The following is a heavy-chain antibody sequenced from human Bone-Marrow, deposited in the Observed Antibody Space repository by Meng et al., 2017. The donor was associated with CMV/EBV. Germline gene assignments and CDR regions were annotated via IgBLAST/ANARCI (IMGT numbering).Heavy chain of an antibody. CDR2: IYYSGST. CDR3: ARDRYYDFWSGYSSYYYYGMDV. J-gene: IGHJ6*02. V-gene: IGHV4-59*01. D-gene: IGHD3-3*01. Sequence: GSLRLSCTVSGGSISRYYWSWIRQPPGKGLEWIGYIYYSGSTNYNPSLKSRVTISVDTSKNQFSLKLSSVTAADTAVYFCARDRYYDFWSGYSSYYYYGMDVWGQGTTVTVSS. CDR1: GGSISRYY.